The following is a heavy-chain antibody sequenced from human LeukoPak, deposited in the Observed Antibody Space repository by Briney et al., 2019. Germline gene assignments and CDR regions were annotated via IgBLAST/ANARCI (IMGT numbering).Heavy chain of an antibody. J-gene: IGHJ3*02. CDR2: IYHSGST. Sequence: SETLSLTCTVSGGSISSGGYFWSWIRQPPGKGLEWIGYIYHSGSTYYDPSLKSRVTISVDRSKDQFSLKLSSVTAADTAVYYCARASLWWAAPDAFDIWGQGTMVTVSS. V-gene: IGHV4-30-2*01. CDR1: GGSISSGGYF. CDR3: ARASLWWAAPDAFDI. D-gene: IGHD2-15*01.